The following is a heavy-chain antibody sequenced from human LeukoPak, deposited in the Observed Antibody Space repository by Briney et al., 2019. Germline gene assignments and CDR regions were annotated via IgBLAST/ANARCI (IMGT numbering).Heavy chain of an antibody. CDR1: GYIFTSHW. CDR3: ARHLGAVSGIGY. D-gene: IGHD2-8*01. Sequence: GGSLQISCKCSGYIFTSHWIGWVRQLPGKGLEWMGIIYPGDPDTRYSPSFQGQVTISADKSISTAYLQWISLKASDTAMYYCARHLGAVSGIGYWGQGTLVTVSS. CDR2: IYPGDPDT. J-gene: IGHJ4*02. V-gene: IGHV5-51*01.